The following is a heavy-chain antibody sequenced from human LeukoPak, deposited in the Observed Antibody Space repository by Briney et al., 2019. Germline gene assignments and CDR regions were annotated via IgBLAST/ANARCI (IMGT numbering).Heavy chain of an antibody. V-gene: IGHV4-59*11. CDR3: ARQDGDAFDI. J-gene: IGHJ3*02. Sequence: SETLSLTCTVSGGSISSHYWSWIRQPPGKGLEWIGYIYYSGSTNYNPSLKSRVTISVDTSKNQFSLKLSSVTAADTAVYYCARQDGDAFDIWGQGTMVTVSS. D-gene: IGHD2-15*01. CDR1: GGSISSHY. CDR2: IYYSGST.